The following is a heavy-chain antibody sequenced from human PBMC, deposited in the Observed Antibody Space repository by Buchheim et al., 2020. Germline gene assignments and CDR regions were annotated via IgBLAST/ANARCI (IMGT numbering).Heavy chain of an antibody. D-gene: IGHD5-12*01. CDR3: AGSEGGGHDFFDY. CDR1: GFTSSSYE. Sequence: EVQLVESGGNLVQPGGSLRLSCAASGFTSSSYEMNWVRQAPGKGLEWVSNIRSSGTTTYYADSVKGRFTISRDNAKNSLYLQMNTLRPEDTAVYYCAGSEGGGHDFFDYWGQGTL. J-gene: IGHJ4*02. V-gene: IGHV3-48*03. CDR2: IRSSGTTT.